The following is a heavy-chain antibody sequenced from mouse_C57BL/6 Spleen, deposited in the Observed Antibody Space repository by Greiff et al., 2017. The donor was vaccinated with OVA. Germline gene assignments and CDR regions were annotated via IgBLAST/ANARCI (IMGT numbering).Heavy chain of an antibody. CDR3: TANWAFDD. CDR2: IRLKSDNYAT. Sequence: EVQGVESGGGLVQPGGSMKLSCVASGFTFSNYWMNWVRQSPEKGLEWVAQIRLKSDNYATHYAESVKGRFTISRDDSNSSVYLQMNNLRAEGTGIYYGTANWAFDDWGQGTTLTVSS. J-gene: IGHJ2*01. V-gene: IGHV6-3*01. CDR1: GFTFSNYW. D-gene: IGHD4-1*01.